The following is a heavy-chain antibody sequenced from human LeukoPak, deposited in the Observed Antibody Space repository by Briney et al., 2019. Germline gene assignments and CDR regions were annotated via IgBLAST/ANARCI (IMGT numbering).Heavy chain of an antibody. CDR2: ISGSGGST. Sequence: TGGSLRLSCAASGFTVSSNYMSWVRQAPGKGLEWVSAISGSGGSTYYADSVKGRFTISRDNSKNTLYLQMNSLRAEDTAVYYCAKNTDYGDFLNWFDPWGQGTLVTVSS. D-gene: IGHD4-17*01. CDR3: AKNTDYGDFLNWFDP. J-gene: IGHJ5*02. CDR1: GFTVSSNY. V-gene: IGHV3-23*01.